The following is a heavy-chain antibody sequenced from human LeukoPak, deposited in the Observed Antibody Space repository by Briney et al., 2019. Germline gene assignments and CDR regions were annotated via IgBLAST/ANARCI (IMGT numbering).Heavy chain of an antibody. V-gene: IGHV3-23*01. J-gene: IGHJ4*02. Sequence: GGSLRLSCAPSGLTFSIYAMSGVRQAPGRGLEWVSAISGSGGNTYHADSVKGPFTISGDTSKNTLDLQMNSLGAEDTAVYYCANAGWWIQLWLQRTSRYFDYWGQGTLVTVSS. CDR2: ISGSGGNT. D-gene: IGHD5-18*01. CDR3: ANAGWWIQLWLQRTSRYFDY. CDR1: GLTFSIYA.